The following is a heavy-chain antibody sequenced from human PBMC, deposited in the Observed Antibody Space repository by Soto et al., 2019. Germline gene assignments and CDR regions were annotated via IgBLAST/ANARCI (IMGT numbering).Heavy chain of an antibody. CDR3: ARDFKRVDYYDSSGYWSPNYYYGMDV. D-gene: IGHD3-22*01. CDR1: GFTFSSYE. J-gene: IGHJ6*02. CDR2: ISSSGSTI. Sequence: GGSLRLSCAASGFTFSSYEMNWVRQAPGKGLERVSYISSSGSTIYYADSVKGRFTISRDNAKNSLYLQMNSLRAEDTAVYYCARDFKRVDYYDSSGYWSPNYYYGMDVWGQGTTVTVSS. V-gene: IGHV3-48*03.